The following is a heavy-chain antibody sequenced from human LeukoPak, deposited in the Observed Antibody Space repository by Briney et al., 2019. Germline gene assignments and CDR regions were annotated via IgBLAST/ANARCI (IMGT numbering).Heavy chain of an antibody. D-gene: IGHD2-2*01. Sequence: GESLKISCKGSGYSFTSYWIGWVRQMPGKGLEWMGIIYPGDSDTRYSPSFQGQVTISADKSISTAYLQWSSLKASDTAMYYCARHSRDCSSTSCLYWYFDLWGRGTLVTVSS. CDR3: ARHSRDCSSTSCLYWYFDL. J-gene: IGHJ2*01. V-gene: IGHV5-51*01. CDR2: IYPGDSDT. CDR1: GYSFTSYW.